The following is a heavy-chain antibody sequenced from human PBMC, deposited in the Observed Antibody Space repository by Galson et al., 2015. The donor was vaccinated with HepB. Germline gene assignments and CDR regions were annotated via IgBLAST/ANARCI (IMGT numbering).Heavy chain of an antibody. CDR2: INHSGST. CDR1: GGSFSGSY. J-gene: IGHJ3*02. Sequence: LTCAVSGGSFSGSYWRWIRQPPGKGLEWIGEINHSGSTKFNPSLKSRVTISVDMSRNQFSLRLSSVTAADTAVYYCAREGDQAAFDIWGQGTMVTVSS. V-gene: IGHV4-34*01. CDR3: AREGDQAAFDI. D-gene: IGHD2-21*02.